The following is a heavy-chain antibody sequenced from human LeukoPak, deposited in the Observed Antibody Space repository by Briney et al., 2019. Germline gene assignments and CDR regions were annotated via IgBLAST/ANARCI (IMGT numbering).Heavy chain of an antibody. V-gene: IGHV4-61*02. CDR2: ISSSGST. CDR3: ARGPYSYDSSGAFDI. D-gene: IGHD3-22*01. Sequence: PSQTLSLTCTVSGDSISSGDYYWSWIRQPAGKGLEWIGRISSSGSTNYNPSLKSRVTISVDTSKNQSSLKLSSVTAADTAVYFCARGPYSYDSSGAFDIWGQGTMVTVSS. CDR1: GDSISSGDYY. J-gene: IGHJ3*02.